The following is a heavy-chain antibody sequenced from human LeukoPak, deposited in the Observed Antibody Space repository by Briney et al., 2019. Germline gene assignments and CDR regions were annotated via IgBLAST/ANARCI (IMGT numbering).Heavy chain of an antibody. Sequence: ASVKVSCKASGYTFTSYGISWLRQAPGQGLEWMGWISAYNGNTNYAQKLQGRVTMTTDTSTTTAYMELRSLRSDDTAVYYCARDDYFDSSGPFDYWGQGTLVTVSS. CDR3: ARDDYFDSSGPFDY. CDR1: GYTFTSYG. CDR2: ISAYNGNT. J-gene: IGHJ4*02. V-gene: IGHV1-18*01. D-gene: IGHD3-22*01.